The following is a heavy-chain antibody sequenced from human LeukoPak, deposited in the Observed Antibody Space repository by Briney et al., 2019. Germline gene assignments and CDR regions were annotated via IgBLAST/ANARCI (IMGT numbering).Heavy chain of an antibody. CDR2: INPNSGGT. J-gene: IGHJ3*02. D-gene: IGHD6-13*01. CDR1: GYTFTGYY. V-gene: IGHV1-2*02. CDR3: AREIIAAAGVLDAFDI. Sequence: ASVKVSCKASGYTFTGYYMHWVRQAPGQGLEWMGWINPNSGGTNYAQKLQGRVTMTRDTSISTAYMELSRLRSDDTAVYYCAREIIAAAGVLDAFDIWGEGTMVIVSP.